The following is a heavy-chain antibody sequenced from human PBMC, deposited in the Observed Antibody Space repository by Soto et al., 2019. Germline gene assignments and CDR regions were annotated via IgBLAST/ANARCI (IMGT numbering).Heavy chain of an antibody. D-gene: IGHD3-10*01. CDR3: ATSGGGQKLLPPKSYSDMDA. V-gene: IGHV5-51*01. Sequence: GESLKISCKGSGYSFTSYWIGWVRQMPGKGLEWMGIIYPGDSDTRYSPSFQGQVTISADKSISTAYLQWSSLKASDTAMYYCATSGGGQKLLPPKSYSDMDACRQRNTLTISS. CDR1: GYSFTSYW. J-gene: IGHJ6*02. CDR2: IYPGDSDT.